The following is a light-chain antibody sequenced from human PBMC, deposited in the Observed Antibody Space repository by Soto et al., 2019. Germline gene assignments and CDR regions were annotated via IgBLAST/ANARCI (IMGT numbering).Light chain of an antibody. Sequence: QSALTQPASVSGSPGQSITISCTGTSSDVGGYYYVSWYQQYPGKAPKLMIYDVSNRPSGVSNRFSGSKSGTSASLAISGLQSEDEADYYCAAWDDSLNGHVFGTGTKVTVL. J-gene: IGLJ1*01. CDR1: SSDVGGYYY. CDR3: AAWDDSLNGHV. CDR2: DVS. V-gene: IGLV2-14*01.